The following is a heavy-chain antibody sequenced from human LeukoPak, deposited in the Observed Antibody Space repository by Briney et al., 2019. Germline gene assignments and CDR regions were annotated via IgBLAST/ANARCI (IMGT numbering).Heavy chain of an antibody. CDR2: IYSGGST. D-gene: IGHD6-13*01. V-gene: IGHV3-66*01. CDR1: GFTVSSNY. CDR3: ARWYSSSWYYFDY. Sequence: GGSLRLPCAASGFTVSSNYMSWVRQAPGKGLEWVSVIYSGGSTYYADSVKGRFTISRDNSKNTLYLQMNSLRAEDTAVYYCARWYSSSWYYFDYWGQGTQVTVSS. J-gene: IGHJ4*02.